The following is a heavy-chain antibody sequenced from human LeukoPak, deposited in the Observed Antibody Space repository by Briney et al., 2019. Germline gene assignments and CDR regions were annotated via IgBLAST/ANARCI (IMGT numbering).Heavy chain of an antibody. D-gene: IGHD4/OR15-4a*01. CDR2: LYSGGTT. Sequence: GGSLRLSCAASGFTVSSNYMSWVRQAPGKGLEWVPALYSGGTTYYADSVKGRFTISTDNSKNTLYLQMNSLRGEDTAVYYCARQSSRLTIFDYWGQGTLVTVSS. J-gene: IGHJ4*02. CDR3: ARQSSRLTIFDY. V-gene: IGHV3-53*01. CDR1: GFTVSSNY.